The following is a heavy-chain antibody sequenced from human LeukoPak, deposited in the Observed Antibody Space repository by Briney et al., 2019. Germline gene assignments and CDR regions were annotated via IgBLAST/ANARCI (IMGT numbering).Heavy chain of an antibody. CDR1: DYSISSGSY. CDR3: ARLTKNDSGSFRFGKKKRGYMDV. V-gene: IGHV4-38-2*02. D-gene: IGHD3-10*01. Sequence: SETLSLTCTVSDYSISSGSYWGWIRQAPGKGLEWIGSIYHTGSTYDNPSLKSRVTISVDTSKNQFSLKLSSVTAADTAVYYCARLTKNDSGSFRFGKKKRGYMDVWGKGTTVTISS. J-gene: IGHJ6*03. CDR2: IYHTGST.